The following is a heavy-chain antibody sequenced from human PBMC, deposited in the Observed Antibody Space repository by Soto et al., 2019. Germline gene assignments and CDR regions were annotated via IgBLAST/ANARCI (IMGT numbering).Heavy chain of an antibody. CDR1: GDSVSSNSAG. Sequence: QVQLQQSSPGLVKPSQALSLTCDISGDSVSSNSAGWNWIRQTPSRGLEWLVRTYYKSKWYYTYAASVKSRITVSPDTSKNQFSLQLTSVTPEDTAVYYCARGSWDDVSGHYYMDVWDKGTTVTVSS. V-gene: IGHV6-1*01. CDR2: TYYKSKWYY. CDR3: ARGSWDDVSGHYYMDV. J-gene: IGHJ6*03. D-gene: IGHD1-1*01.